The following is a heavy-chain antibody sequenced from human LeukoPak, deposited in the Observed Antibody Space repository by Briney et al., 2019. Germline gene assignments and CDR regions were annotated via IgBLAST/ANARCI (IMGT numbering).Heavy chain of an antibody. Sequence: GGSLRLSCAASGFTFSSYAMSWVRQAPGKGLEWVSAISGSGGSTYYADSVKGRFTISRDNSRDTLYLQMNSLGAEDTAVYYCAKGYYDYVWGSYYFDYWGQGTLVTVSS. CDR2: ISGSGGST. CDR3: AKGYYDYVWGSYYFDY. D-gene: IGHD3-16*01. V-gene: IGHV3-23*01. CDR1: GFTFSSYA. J-gene: IGHJ4*02.